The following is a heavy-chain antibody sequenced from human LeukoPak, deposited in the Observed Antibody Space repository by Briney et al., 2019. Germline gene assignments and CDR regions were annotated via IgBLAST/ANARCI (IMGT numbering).Heavy chain of an antibody. V-gene: IGHV1-2*06. CDR1: GYTFTGYY. D-gene: IGHD5-18*01. CDR2: INPNSGGT. CDR3: ARDPGQLWSHELSFDC. J-gene: IGHJ4*02. Sequence: GASVKVSCKASGYTFTGYYMHWVRQAPGQGLEWMGRINPNSGGTNYAQKFQGRVTMTRGTSISTAYMELSRLRSDDTAVYYCARDPGQLWSHELSFDCWGQGTLVTVSS.